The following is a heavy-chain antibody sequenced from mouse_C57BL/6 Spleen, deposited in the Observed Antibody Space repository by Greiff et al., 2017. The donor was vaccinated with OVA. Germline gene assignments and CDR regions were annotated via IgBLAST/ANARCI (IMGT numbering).Heavy chain of an antibody. J-gene: IGHJ4*01. V-gene: IGHV1-50*01. Sequence: VQLQQPGAELVKPGASVKLSCKASGYTFTSYWMQWVKQRPGQGLEWIGEIDPSDSYTNYNQKFKGKATLTVETSSSTAYMQLSSLTSEDSAVYYCARSAGYYSAMDYWGQGTSVTVSS. CDR1: GYTFTSYW. D-gene: IGHD2-3*01. CDR2: IDPSDSYT. CDR3: ARSAGYYSAMDY.